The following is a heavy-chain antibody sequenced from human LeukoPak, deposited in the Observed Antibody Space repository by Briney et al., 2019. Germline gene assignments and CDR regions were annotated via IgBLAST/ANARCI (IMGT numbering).Heavy chain of an antibody. D-gene: IGHD2-2*01. J-gene: IGHJ6*03. CDR1: GGTFSSYA. CDR2: IIPIFGTA. Sequence: SVKVSCKASGGTFSSYAISWVRQAPGQGLEWMGGIIPIFGTANYAQKFQGRVTITADKSTSTAYMELSSLRSEDTAVYYCARGDGCSSTSCPTYYYYMDVWGKGTTVTISS. V-gene: IGHV1-69*06. CDR3: ARGDGCSSTSCPTYYYYMDV.